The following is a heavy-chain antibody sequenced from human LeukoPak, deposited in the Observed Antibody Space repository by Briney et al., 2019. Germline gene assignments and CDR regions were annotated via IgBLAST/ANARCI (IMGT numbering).Heavy chain of an antibody. CDR1: GFTFSSYG. CDR2: ISYDGSNK. D-gene: IGHD2/OR15-2a*01. Sequence: GRSLRLSCAASGFTFSSYGMHWVRQAPGEGLEWVAVISYDGSNKYYADSVKGRFTISRDNSKNTLYLQMNSLRAEDTAVYYCAKSAGYFFFDYWGQGTLVTVSS. CDR3: AKSAGYFFFDY. J-gene: IGHJ4*02. V-gene: IGHV3-30*18.